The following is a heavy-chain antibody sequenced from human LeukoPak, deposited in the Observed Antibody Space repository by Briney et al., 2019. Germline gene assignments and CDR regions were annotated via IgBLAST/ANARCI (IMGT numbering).Heavy chain of an antibody. D-gene: IGHD3-3*01. J-gene: IGHJ6*03. CDR3: ARGQRITIFGYYYMDV. Sequence: SETLSLTCIVSGDSISSTSYYWAWIRQPAGKGLEWIGRIYTSGSTNYNPSLKSRVTMSVDTSKNQFSLKLSSVTAADTAVYYCARGQRITIFGYYYMDVWGKGTTVTVSS. CDR1: GDSISSTSYY. V-gene: IGHV4-61*02. CDR2: IYTSGST.